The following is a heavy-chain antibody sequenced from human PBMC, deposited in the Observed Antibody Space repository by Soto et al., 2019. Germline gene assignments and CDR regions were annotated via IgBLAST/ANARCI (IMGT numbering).Heavy chain of an antibody. Sequence: GSLRLSCAASGFTVSSNYMSWVRQAPGKGLEWVSVIYSGGSTYYADSVKGRFTISRHNSKNTLYLQMNSLRAEDTAVYYCARDAQIVRGVIIAPLYYGMDVWGQGTSVTVSS. CDR3: ARDAQIVRGVIIAPLYYGMDV. CDR1: GFTVSSNY. D-gene: IGHD3-10*01. CDR2: IYSGGST. J-gene: IGHJ6*02. V-gene: IGHV3-53*01.